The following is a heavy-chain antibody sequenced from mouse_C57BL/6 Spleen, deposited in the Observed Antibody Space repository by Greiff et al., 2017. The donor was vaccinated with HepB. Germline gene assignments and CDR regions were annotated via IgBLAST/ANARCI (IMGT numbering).Heavy chain of an antibody. D-gene: IGHD2-4*01. CDR1: GYTFTSYW. CDR3: ARGYDYDV. Sequence: QVQLQQPGAELVKPGASVKMSCKASGYTFTSYWITWVKQRPGQGLEWIGDIYPGSGSTNYNEKFKSKATLTADKSSSTAYMELRSLTSEDSAVYFCARGYDYDVWGTGTTVTVSS. CDR2: IYPGSGST. V-gene: IGHV1-55*01. J-gene: IGHJ1*03.